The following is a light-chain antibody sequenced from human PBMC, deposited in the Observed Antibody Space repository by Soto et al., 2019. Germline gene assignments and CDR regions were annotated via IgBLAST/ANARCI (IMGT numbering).Light chain of an antibody. CDR2: AAS. V-gene: IGKV1-39*01. J-gene: IGKJ1*01. CDR3: QQSYSTQT. CDR1: QSVSKY. Sequence: IPLSQSPSSLSASVGDRDTITCRASQSVSKYLNWYQQKPGKAPKLLIYAASSLQSGVPSRFSGSGSGTDFTLTISSLQPEDFATYYCQQSYSTQTFCQGTKVDI.